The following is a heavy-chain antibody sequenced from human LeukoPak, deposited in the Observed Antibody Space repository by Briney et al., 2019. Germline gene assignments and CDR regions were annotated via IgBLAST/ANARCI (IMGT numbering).Heavy chain of an antibody. CDR3: AKTIRLSGVTFYVMDV. CDR1: GYTFGTYA. Sequence: GGSLRLSCAASGYTFGTYAMTSVRQAPGKGLEWVSGNSDSGAGTNYADSVKGRFTISRDNSKNTLFLQMNSLRAEDTAIYYCAKTIRLSGVTFYVMDVWGRGTTVTVSS. J-gene: IGHJ6*02. CDR2: NSDSGAGT. V-gene: IGHV3-23*01. D-gene: IGHD3-3*01.